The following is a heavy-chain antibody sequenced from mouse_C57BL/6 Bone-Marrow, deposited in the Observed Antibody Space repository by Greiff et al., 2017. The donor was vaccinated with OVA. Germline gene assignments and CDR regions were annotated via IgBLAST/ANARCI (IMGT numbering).Heavy chain of an antibody. CDR3: AREDYGNYGYYFDY. J-gene: IGHJ2*01. CDR1: GYAFSSYW. Sequence: VQLQQSGAELVKPGASVKISCKASGYAFSSYWMNWVKQRPGKGLEWIGQIYPGDGDTNYNGKFKGKATLTADKSSRTAYMQLSSLTSEDSAVYFCAREDYGNYGYYFDYWGQGTTLTVSS. D-gene: IGHD2-1*01. CDR2: IYPGDGDT. V-gene: IGHV1-80*01.